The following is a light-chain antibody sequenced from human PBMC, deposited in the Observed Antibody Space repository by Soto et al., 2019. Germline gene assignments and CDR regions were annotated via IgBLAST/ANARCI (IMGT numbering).Light chain of an antibody. CDR1: SSDVGGYNY. Sequence: QSALTQPPSASGSPGQSVTISCTGTSSDVGGYNYVSWYQQHPGKAPKLMIYEVSKRASGVPDRFSGSKSGNTASLTVSGLQAEDEADYSCSSYAGSHNFKFGGGTKLTVL. V-gene: IGLV2-8*01. CDR2: EVS. J-gene: IGLJ2*01. CDR3: SSYAGSHNFK.